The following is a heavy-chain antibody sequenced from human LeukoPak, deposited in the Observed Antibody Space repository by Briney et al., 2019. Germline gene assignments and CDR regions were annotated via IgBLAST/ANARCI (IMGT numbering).Heavy chain of an antibody. V-gene: IGHV3-21*04. CDR3: AHPTEYSSSWYGNWFDP. J-gene: IGHJ5*02. CDR2: ITSSGRYI. D-gene: IGHD6-13*01. Sequence: GGSLRLSCAASGFTFSSYSMNWVRQAPGKGLEWVSSITSSGRYIYYADSVKGRFTISRDDSENSLYLQMNSLRAEDTAVYYCAHPTEYSSSWYGNWFDPWGQGTLVTVSS. CDR1: GFTFSSYS.